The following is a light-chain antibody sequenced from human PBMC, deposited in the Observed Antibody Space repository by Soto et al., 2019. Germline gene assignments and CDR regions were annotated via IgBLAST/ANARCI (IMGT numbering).Light chain of an antibody. CDR3: ATWDDSLNGFYV. J-gene: IGLJ1*01. Sequence: VLTQPPSASGTPGQGVTISCSGSTSNIGSNYVYWYQQLPGTAPRLLIYRNNQRPSGVPDRFSGSKSGTSASLAISGLRSDDEADYFCATWDDSLNGFYVFGTGTKSPS. CDR2: RNN. V-gene: IGLV1-47*01. CDR1: TSNIGSNY.